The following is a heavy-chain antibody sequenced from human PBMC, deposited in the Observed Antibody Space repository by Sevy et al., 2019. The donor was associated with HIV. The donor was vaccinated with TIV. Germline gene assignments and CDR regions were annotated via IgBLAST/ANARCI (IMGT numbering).Heavy chain of an antibody. CDR3: VRDRLRFLEWLSGDYYYGMDV. J-gene: IGHJ6*02. V-gene: IGHV1-46*01. D-gene: IGHD3-3*01. CDR2: INPSGGST. Sequence: ASIKVSCKASGYTFTSYYMHWVRQAPGQGLEWMGIINPSGGSTSYAQKFQGRVTMTRDTSTSTVYMELSSLRSEDTAVYYCVRDRLRFLEWLSGDYYYGMDVWGQGTTVTVSS. CDR1: GYTFTSYY.